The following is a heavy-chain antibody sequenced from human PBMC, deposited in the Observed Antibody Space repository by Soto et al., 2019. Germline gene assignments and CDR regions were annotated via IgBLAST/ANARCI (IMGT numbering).Heavy chain of an antibody. CDR3: TRDPGYDSRSYFVDY. CDR2: IYYSGRI. D-gene: IGHD3-22*01. CDR1: GASVSSGSDY. J-gene: IGHJ4*02. Sequence: SETLSLTCTVSGASVSSGSDYWSWIRQPPGKGLEWIGYIYYSGRINYNPSLKSRVTISEDTSKNQFSLKLSSVTAADTAVYYCTRDPGYDSRSYFVDYWGQGALVTVSS. V-gene: IGHV4-61*01.